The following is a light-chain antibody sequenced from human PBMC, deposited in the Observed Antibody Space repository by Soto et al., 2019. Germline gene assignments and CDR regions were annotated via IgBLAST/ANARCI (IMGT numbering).Light chain of an antibody. CDR1: QSVSSY. CDR2: DAS. J-gene: IGKJ1*01. V-gene: IGKV3-11*01. CDR3: QHRSNWPVT. Sequence: EIVLTQSPATLSLSPGERATLSCRASQSVSSYLAWYQQKPGQTPRLLIYDASNRATDIPARFSGSGSGTDFTLTISSLEPEDFAVYYCQHRSNWPVTFGQGTRVEIK.